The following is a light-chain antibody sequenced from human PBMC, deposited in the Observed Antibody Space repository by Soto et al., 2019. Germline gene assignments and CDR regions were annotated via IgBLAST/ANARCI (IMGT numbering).Light chain of an antibody. CDR2: GTS. J-gene: IGKJ5*01. CDR1: QSVSSTN. V-gene: IGKV3-20*01. Sequence: ETVMTQSPGTLSLSPGERATLSCRASQSVSSTNLAWHQQKPGQAPRLLIYGTSSRATGIPDRFSGSGSGTDFTLTISRLEPEDFAVYYCQQYDTSPITFGQGTRLEIK. CDR3: QQYDTSPIT.